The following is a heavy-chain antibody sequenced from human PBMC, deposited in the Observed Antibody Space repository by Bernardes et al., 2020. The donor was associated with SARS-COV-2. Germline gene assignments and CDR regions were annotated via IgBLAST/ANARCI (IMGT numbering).Heavy chain of an antibody. CDR1: GFNFSSYD. D-gene: IGHD3-10*02. CDR3: ARNGLFMLVTDTTGFDH. CDR2: IDDSGRNT. V-gene: IGHV3-23*01. Sequence: GGSLRLSRAASGFNFSSYDMSWVRQAPGKGLEWLSSIDDSGRNTYYADSVKGRFTISRDNSENTLYLQMNSLRAEDSAMYYCARNGLFMLVTDTTGFDHWGQGALVTVSS. J-gene: IGHJ4*02.